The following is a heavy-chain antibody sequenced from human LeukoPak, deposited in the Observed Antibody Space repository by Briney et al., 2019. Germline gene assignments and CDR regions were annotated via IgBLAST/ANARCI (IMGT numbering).Heavy chain of an antibody. CDR1: GFTFSSYA. CDR3: AKGSLYYYDSSGYLGLSDY. V-gene: IGHV3-23*01. Sequence: GGSLRLSCAASGFTFSSYAMSWVRQAPGKGLEWVSAISGSGGSTYYADSVKGRFTISRDNSKNTLYLQMNSLRAEDTAVYYCAKGSLYYYDSSGYLGLSDYWGQGTLVTVSS. D-gene: IGHD3-22*01. CDR2: ISGSGGST. J-gene: IGHJ4*02.